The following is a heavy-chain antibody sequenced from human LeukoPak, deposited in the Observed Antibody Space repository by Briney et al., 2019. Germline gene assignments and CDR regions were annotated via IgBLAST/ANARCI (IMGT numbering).Heavy chain of an antibody. CDR3: ARAYRYGIYFDY. J-gene: IGHJ4*02. D-gene: IGHD2-8*01. V-gene: IGHV4-59*01. Sequence: PSETLSLTRTVSGGSISSYYWSWIRQPPGKGLEWIGYIYYSGSTNYNPSLKSRVTISVDTSKNQFSLKLSSVTAADTAVYYCARAYRYGIYFDYWGQGTLVTVSS. CDR2: IYYSGST. CDR1: GGSISSYY.